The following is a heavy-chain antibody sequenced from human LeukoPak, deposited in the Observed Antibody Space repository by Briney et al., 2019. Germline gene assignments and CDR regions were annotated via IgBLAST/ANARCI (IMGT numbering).Heavy chain of an antibody. D-gene: IGHD1-26*01. J-gene: IGHJ4*02. V-gene: IGHV4-30-4*08. CDR1: GGSISSGDYY. CDR2: INYSGST. CDR3: ARVHYSGSYYFDY. Sequence: TSETLSLTCTVSGGSISSGDYYWSWIRQPLGKGLEWIGYINYSGSTYYNPSLKSRVTISVDTSKNQFSLKLSSVTAADTAVYYCARVHYSGSYYFDYWGQGTLVTVSS.